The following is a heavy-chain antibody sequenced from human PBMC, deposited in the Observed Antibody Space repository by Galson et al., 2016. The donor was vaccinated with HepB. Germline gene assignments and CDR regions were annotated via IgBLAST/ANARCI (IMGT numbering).Heavy chain of an antibody. CDR2: MNPNSGNT. D-gene: IGHD2-8*01. Sequence: SCKASGYTFTSYDLNWVRQATGQGLEWMGWMNPNSGNTNFAQNFQGRLTMTRDTSISTAYMELSTLRSEDTAVYFCARGGGWGYCTNGVCSPHALDIWGQGTMVTVSS. J-gene: IGHJ3*02. V-gene: IGHV1-8*01. CDR3: ARGGGWGYCTNGVCSPHALDI. CDR1: GYTFTSYD.